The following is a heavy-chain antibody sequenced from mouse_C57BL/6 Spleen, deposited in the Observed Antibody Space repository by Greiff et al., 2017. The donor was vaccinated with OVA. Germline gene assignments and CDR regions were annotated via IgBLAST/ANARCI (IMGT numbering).Heavy chain of an antibody. Sequence: VKLQESGAELVRPGPSVKVSCKASGYAFTTYLLEWVKQRPGQGLEWIGVINTGSGGPNSNEKFKGKATLTADKSYSTAYMQLSSRTSEDSEVYCWARLYFDDWGQGTTLTVSS. CDR2: INTGSGGP. CDR1: GYAFTTYL. CDR3: ARLYFDD. J-gene: IGHJ2*01. V-gene: IGHV1-54*01.